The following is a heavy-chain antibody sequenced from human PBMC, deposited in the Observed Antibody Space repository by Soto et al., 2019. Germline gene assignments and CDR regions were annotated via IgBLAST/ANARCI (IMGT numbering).Heavy chain of an antibody. V-gene: IGHV4-39*01. J-gene: IGHJ4*02. Sequence: ETLSLTCTVSGGSISSSSYYWGWIRQPPGKGLEWIGSIYYSGSTYYNPSLKSRVTISVDTSKNQFSLKLSSVTAADTAVYYCARHLPMTTYGVYFDDWGQGTLVTVSS. CDR1: GGSISSSSYY. D-gene: IGHD4-17*01. CDR2: IYYSGST. CDR3: ARHLPMTTYGVYFDD.